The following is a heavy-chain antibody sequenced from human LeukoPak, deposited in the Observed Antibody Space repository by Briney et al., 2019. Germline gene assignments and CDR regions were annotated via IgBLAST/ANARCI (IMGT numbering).Heavy chain of an antibody. CDR3: ARGEVIADDYFDY. Sequence: GGSLRLSCAASGFTFSSYDIHWVRQATGKGLEWVSGIGTAGEIYYPGSVKGRFTISRDNAKNSLYLQMNSLRAEDTAVYYCARGEVIADDYFDYWGQGTLVTVSS. V-gene: IGHV3-13*01. CDR2: IGTAGEI. D-gene: IGHD2-15*01. CDR1: GFTFSSYD. J-gene: IGHJ4*02.